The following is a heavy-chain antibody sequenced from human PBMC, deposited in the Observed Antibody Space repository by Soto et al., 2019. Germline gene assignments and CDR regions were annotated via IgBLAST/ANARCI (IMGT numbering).Heavy chain of an antibody. CDR2: ISYDGSNK. J-gene: IGHJ6*03. D-gene: IGHD1-20*01. V-gene: IGHV3-30*18. Sequence: GGSLRLSCAASGFTFSSYGMHWVRQAPGKGLEWVAVISYDGSNKYYADSVKGRFTISRDNSKNTLYLQMNSLRAEDTAVYYCAKDHGNNWNLHYYYYYMDVWGKGTTVTVSS. CDR1: GFTFSSYG. CDR3: AKDHGNNWNLHYYYYYMDV.